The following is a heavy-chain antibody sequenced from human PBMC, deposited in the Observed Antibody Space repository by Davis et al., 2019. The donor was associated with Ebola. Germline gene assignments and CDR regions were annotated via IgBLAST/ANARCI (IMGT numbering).Heavy chain of an antibody. CDR2: ISPSGGTT. Sequence: ASVQVSCKASGYIFTNHYIHWVRQAPGQGLEWMGVISPSGGTTSYAQKFQGRVTMTRGTSTSTVYMELSSLRSEDTALYYCARGDDFWSGYNYYYGMDVWGQGTTVTVSS. CDR1: GYIFTNHY. D-gene: IGHD3-3*01. CDR3: ARGDDFWSGYNYYYGMDV. V-gene: IGHV1-46*01. J-gene: IGHJ6*02.